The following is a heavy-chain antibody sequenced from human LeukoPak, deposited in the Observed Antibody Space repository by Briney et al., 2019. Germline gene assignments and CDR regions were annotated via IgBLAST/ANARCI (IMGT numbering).Heavy chain of an antibody. CDR1: GYTFTSYD. Sequence: GASVKVSCKASGYTFTSYDINWVRQATGQGLEWMGWMNPNSGNTGYAQKFQGRVTITRNTSISTAYMELRSLRSDDTAVYYCASLRFLEWGDAFDIWGQGTMVTVSS. V-gene: IGHV1-8*03. D-gene: IGHD3-3*01. J-gene: IGHJ3*02. CDR2: MNPNSGNT. CDR3: ASLRFLEWGDAFDI.